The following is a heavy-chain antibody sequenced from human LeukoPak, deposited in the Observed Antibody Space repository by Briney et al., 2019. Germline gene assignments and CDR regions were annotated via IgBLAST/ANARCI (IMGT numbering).Heavy chain of an antibody. Sequence: GGSLRLSCAASGFTFSSYSMNWVRQAPGKGLEWVSSISSSSSYIYYADSVKGRFTISRDNVKNSLYLQMNSLRAEDTAVYYCAKRFRELEGYYFDYWGQGTLVTVSS. J-gene: IGHJ4*02. D-gene: IGHD1-26*01. CDR1: GFTFSSYS. CDR2: ISSSSSYI. CDR3: AKRFRELEGYYFDY. V-gene: IGHV3-21*04.